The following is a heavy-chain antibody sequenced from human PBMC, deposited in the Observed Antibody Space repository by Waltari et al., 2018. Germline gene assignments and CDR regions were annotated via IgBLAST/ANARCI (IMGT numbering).Heavy chain of an antibody. V-gene: IGHV3-33*01. J-gene: IGHJ6*02. Sequence: QVQLVESGGGVVQPGRSLRLSCAASGFTFSSYGMHWVRQAPGKGLEWVAVIWYDGSNKYYADSVKGRFTISRDKSKNTLYLQMNSLRAEDTAVYYCAREVVTAWTYYYGMDVWGQGTTVTVSS. CDR2: IWYDGSNK. CDR3: AREVVTAWTYYYGMDV. CDR1: GFTFSSYG. D-gene: IGHD2-21*02.